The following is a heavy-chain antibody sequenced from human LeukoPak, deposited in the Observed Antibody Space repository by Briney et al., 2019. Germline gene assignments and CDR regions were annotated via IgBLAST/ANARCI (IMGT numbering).Heavy chain of an antibody. Sequence: GGSLRLSCAASGFTFSSYEMNWVRQAPGKGLEWVSYISSSGSTIYYADSVKGRFTISRDTSANTLYLQMNSLRTEDTAVYYCAKVAPDYGGRKGPLDYWGQGTLVTVSS. CDR3: AKVAPDYGGRKGPLDY. V-gene: IGHV3-48*03. CDR2: ISSSGSTI. D-gene: IGHD4-23*01. J-gene: IGHJ4*02. CDR1: GFTFSSYE.